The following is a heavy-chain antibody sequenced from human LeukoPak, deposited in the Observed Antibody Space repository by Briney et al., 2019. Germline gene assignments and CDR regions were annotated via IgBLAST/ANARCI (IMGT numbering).Heavy chain of an antibody. CDR3: AKEGDSSSWYDLYDY. V-gene: IGHV3-53*01. Sequence: GGSLRLSCAASGFTVSSNYMSWVRQAPGKGLEWVSVIYSGGSTYYADSVKGRFTISRDNSKNTLYLQMNSLRAEDTAVYYCAKEGDSSSWYDLYDYWGQGTLVTVSS. J-gene: IGHJ4*02. CDR2: IYSGGST. D-gene: IGHD6-13*01. CDR1: GFTVSSNY.